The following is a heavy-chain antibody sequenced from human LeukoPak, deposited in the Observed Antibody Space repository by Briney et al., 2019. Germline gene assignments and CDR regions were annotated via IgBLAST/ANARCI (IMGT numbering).Heavy chain of an antibody. D-gene: IGHD4-11*01. CDR3: ARDWELPTVTNPNWYFDL. V-gene: IGHV3-43*01. Sequence: PGGSLRLSCAASGFTFDDYTMHWVRQAPGKGLEWVSLISWDGGSTYYADSVKGRFTISRDNAKNTLYLQMNSLRAEDTAVYYCARDWELPTVTNPNWYFDLWGRGTLVTVSS. J-gene: IGHJ2*01. CDR1: GFTFDDYT. CDR2: ISWDGGST.